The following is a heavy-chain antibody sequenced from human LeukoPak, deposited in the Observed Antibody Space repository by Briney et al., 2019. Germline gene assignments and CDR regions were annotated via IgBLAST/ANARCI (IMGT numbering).Heavy chain of an antibody. CDR1: GFTLSSYW. CDR2: IKQDGSEK. D-gene: IGHD3-9*01. Sequence: GGSLRLSCAASGFTLSSYWMSWVRQAPGKGLEWVANIKQDGSEKYYVDSVKGRFTISRDNAKNSLYLQMNSLRAEDTAVYYCARDDYDILTGRNYYFDYWGQGTLVTVSS. V-gene: IGHV3-7*05. CDR3: ARDDYDILTGRNYYFDY. J-gene: IGHJ4*02.